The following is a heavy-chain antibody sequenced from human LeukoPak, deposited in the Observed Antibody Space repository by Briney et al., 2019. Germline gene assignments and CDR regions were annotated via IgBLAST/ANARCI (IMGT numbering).Heavy chain of an antibody. D-gene: IGHD3-22*01. Sequence: ASVKVSCKASGYTFTSYGISWVRQAPGQGLEWMGWISAYNGNTNYAQKLQGRVTMTTDTSTSTAYMELRSLRSDDTAVYYCARDPTRYYNTSGYPYYFDYWGQGALVTVSS. CDR1: GYTFTSYG. CDR2: ISAYNGNT. V-gene: IGHV1-18*01. CDR3: ARDPTRYYNTSGYPYYFDY. J-gene: IGHJ4*02.